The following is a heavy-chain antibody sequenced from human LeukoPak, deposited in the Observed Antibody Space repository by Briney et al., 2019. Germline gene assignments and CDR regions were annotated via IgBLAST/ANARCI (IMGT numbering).Heavy chain of an antibody. CDR2: INHSGST. J-gene: IGHJ4*02. V-gene: IGHV4-34*01. D-gene: IGHD6-19*01. CDR1: GGSFSGYY. CDR3: ARGLRTQWLMAQD. Sequence: SETLSLTCAVYGGSFSGYYWSWIRQPPGKGLEWIGEINHSGSTNYNPSLESRVTISVDTSKNQFSLKLSSVTAADTAVYYGARGLRTQWLMAQDWGQGTLVTVSS.